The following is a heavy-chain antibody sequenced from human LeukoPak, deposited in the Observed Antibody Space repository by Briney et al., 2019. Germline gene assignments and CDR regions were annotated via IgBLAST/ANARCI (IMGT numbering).Heavy chain of an antibody. D-gene: IGHD3-22*01. Sequence: PGGSLRLSCAASGFTFSSYAMHWVRQAPGKGLEWVAVISYDGSNKYYADSVKGRFTISRDNSKNTLYLQMNSLRAEDTAVYYCARDFKDSSGPVFDYWGQGTLVTVSS. CDR3: ARDFKDSSGPVFDY. V-gene: IGHV3-30*04. CDR2: ISYDGSNK. CDR1: GFTFSSYA. J-gene: IGHJ4*02.